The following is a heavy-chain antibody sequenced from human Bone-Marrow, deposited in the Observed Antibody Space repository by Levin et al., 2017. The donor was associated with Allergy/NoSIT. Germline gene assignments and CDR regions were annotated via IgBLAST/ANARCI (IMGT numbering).Heavy chain of an antibody. Sequence: SETLSLTCSVSGGSISSGRYYFTWVRQSAGTGLEWIGRIYTTGSTNYNPSLESRVPISRDTFKKEVYLTLSSVTAADTAVYYCARDRLASLYYYSMDVWGRGTTVIVSS. CDR1: GGSISSGRYY. V-gene: IGHV4-61*02. CDR3: ARDRLASLYYYSMDV. CDR2: IYTTGST. J-gene: IGHJ6*03.